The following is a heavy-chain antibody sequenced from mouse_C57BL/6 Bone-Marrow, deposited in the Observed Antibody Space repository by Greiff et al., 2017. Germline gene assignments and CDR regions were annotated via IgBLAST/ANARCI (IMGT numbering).Heavy chain of an antibody. D-gene: IGHD1-1*01. V-gene: IGHV1-69*01. J-gene: IGHJ2*01. CDR1: GYTFTSYW. Sequence: VQLQQPGAELVMPGASVKLSCKASGYTFTSYWMHWVQQRPGQGLEWIGEIDPSDSSTNYNQKFKGKSTLTVDKSSSTAYMQLSSLTSEDSAVYYCARSMGYGRALYYFDYWGQGTTLTVSS. CDR2: IDPSDSST. CDR3: ARSMGYGRALYYFDY.